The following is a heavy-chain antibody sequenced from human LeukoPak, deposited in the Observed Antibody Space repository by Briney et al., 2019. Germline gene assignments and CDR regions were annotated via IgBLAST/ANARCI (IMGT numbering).Heavy chain of an antibody. D-gene: IGHD3-22*01. Sequence: GESLKISCAGSGYSFTTYWIGWVRQMPGKGLEWMGIIYPGDSDTRYSPSFQGQVTISADKSISTAYLQWSSLKASDTAMYYCARGGYDSSGYYYRTDAFDIWGQGTMVTVSS. CDR2: IYPGDSDT. CDR3: ARGGYDSSGYYYRTDAFDI. J-gene: IGHJ3*02. CDR1: GYSFTTYW. V-gene: IGHV5-51*01.